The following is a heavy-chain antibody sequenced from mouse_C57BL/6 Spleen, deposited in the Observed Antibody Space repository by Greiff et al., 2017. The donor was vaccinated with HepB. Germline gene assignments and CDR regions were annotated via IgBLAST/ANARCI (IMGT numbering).Heavy chain of an antibody. D-gene: IGHD3-2*02. CDR1: GFTFSSYA. Sequence: EVKVEESGGGLVKPGGSLKLSCAASGFTFSSYAMSWVRQTPEKRLEWVATISDGGSYTYYPDNVKGRFTISRDNAKNNLYLQMSHLKSEDTAMYYCARDRTAQARFDYWGQGTTLTVSS. CDR3: ARDRTAQARFDY. CDR2: ISDGGSYT. V-gene: IGHV5-4*01. J-gene: IGHJ2*01.